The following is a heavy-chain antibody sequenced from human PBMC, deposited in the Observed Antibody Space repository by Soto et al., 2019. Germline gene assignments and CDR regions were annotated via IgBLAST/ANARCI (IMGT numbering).Heavy chain of an antibody. CDR3: ARGIIEEYSCEGSSTFDF. D-gene: IGHD4-4*01. J-gene: IGHJ4*02. CDR1: VWTFRSYA. V-gene: IGHV1-69*13. CDR2: IIPIFGTA. Sequence: ASVKVSCQGCVWTFRSYAISWVRQAPGQGLEWMGGIIPIFGTANYAHKLQGRVTITADESINTAYMYASSQRADGRAGYDLARGIIEEYSCEGSSTFDFWGQGTMVTVSS.